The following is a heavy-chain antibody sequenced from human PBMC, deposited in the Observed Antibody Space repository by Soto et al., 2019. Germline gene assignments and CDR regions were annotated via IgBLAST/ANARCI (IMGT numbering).Heavy chain of an antibody. CDR3: AREHCSSTSCYNYYYYGMDV. J-gene: IGHJ6*02. CDR1: GGTFSSYA. Sequence: QVQLVQSGAEVKKPGSPVKVSCKASGGTFSSYAISWVRQAPGQGLEWMGGIIPIFGTANYAQKFQGRVTITADKSTSTAYMELSSLRSEDTAVYYCAREHCSSTSCYNYYYYGMDVWGQGTTVTVSS. CDR2: IIPIFGTA. D-gene: IGHD2-2*02. V-gene: IGHV1-69*06.